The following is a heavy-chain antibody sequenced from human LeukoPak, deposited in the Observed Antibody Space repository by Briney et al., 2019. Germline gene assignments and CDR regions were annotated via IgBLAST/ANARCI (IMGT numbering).Heavy chain of an antibody. V-gene: IGHV3-23*01. D-gene: IGHD3-22*01. CDR1: GFTFSSYG. CDR2: ISGSGGLP. J-gene: IGHJ4*02. Sequence: PGRSLRLSCAASGFTFSSYGIHWVRQAPGKGLEWVSSISGSGGLPYYADSVKGRFTISRDNSKSTLYLQMNSLRAEDTAVYYCAKFDYDSSGFYSHFDCWGRGTLVTVSS. CDR3: AKFDYDSSGFYSHFDC.